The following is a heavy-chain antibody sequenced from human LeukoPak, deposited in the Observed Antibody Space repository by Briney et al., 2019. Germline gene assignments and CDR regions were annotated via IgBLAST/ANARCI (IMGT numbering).Heavy chain of an antibody. D-gene: IGHD2-15*01. CDR2: IYYSGSP. V-gene: IGHV4-59*08. Sequence: SETLSLTCTVSGGSIRSYYWSWIRQPPGKGLEWIGCIYYSGSPNYNPSLRSRVTISVDTSKNQFSLRLSSVTAADTAVYYCARHGGWYPYFDYWGQGTLATVSS. CDR3: ARHGGWYPYFDY. CDR1: GGSIRSYY. J-gene: IGHJ4*02.